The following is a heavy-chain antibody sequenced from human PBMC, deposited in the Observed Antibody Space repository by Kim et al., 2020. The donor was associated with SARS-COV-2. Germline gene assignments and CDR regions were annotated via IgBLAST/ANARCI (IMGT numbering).Heavy chain of an antibody. CDR2: IDGDGSST. Sequence: GGSLRLSCAASGFTFSTYWMHWVRQAPGKGLVWVSRIDGDGSSTRYADSVKGRFTISRDNARNTLYLQMNSLRAEDTALYYCARDYYGGNSVDFDYWGQGTLVTVSS. CDR3: ARDYYGGNSVDFDY. CDR1: GFTFSTYW. D-gene: IGHD4-17*01. J-gene: IGHJ4*02. V-gene: IGHV3-74*01.